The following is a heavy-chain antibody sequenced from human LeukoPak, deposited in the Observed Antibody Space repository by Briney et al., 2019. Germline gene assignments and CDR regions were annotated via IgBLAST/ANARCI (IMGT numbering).Heavy chain of an antibody. CDR2: ISGSGGST. V-gene: IGHV3-23*01. Sequence: GGSLRLSCIASGFTLSSYEMSWIRQAPGKGLEWVSAISGSGGSTYYADSVKGRFTISRDNSKNTLYLQMNSLRAEDTAVYYCAKPAFGYDPYYYYYMDVWGKGTTVTVSS. J-gene: IGHJ6*03. CDR3: AKPAFGYDPYYYYYMDV. D-gene: IGHD5-12*01. CDR1: GFTLSSYE.